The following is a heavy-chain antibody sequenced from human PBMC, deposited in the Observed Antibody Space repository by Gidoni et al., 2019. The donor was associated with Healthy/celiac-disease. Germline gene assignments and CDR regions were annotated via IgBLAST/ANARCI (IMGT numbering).Heavy chain of an antibody. D-gene: IGHD2-15*01. CDR2: INHSGST. V-gene: IGHV4-34*01. J-gene: IGHJ4*02. CDR3: ARGSLGYCSGGSCSF. Sequence: QVQLQQWGAGRLKPSETLSLTGAVYGGSFSGYYWSWIRTPPGKGLEWIGEINHSGSTNYNPSLKCRVTISVDTSKHQFSLKLSSVTAAATAVYYCARGSLGYCSGGSCSFWGQGTLVTVSS. CDR1: GGSFSGYY.